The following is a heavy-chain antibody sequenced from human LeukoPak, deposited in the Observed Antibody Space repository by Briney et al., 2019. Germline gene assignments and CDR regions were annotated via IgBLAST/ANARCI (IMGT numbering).Heavy chain of an antibody. J-gene: IGHJ4*02. D-gene: IGHD5-18*01. CDR2: IISSGSTI. V-gene: IGHV3-11*04. CDR1: GFTFSDYY. CDR3: ARGLDTAMAHDY. Sequence: PGGSLRLSCAASGFTFSDYYMSWIRQAPGKGLQWVSYIISSGSTIYYADSVKGRFTISRDNAKNSLYLQMNSLRAEDTAVYYCARGLDTAMAHDYWGQGTLVTVSS.